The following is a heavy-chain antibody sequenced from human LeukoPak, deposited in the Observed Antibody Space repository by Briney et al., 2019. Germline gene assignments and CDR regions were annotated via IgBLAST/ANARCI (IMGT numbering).Heavy chain of an antibody. CDR2: INIDGTST. D-gene: IGHD4-17*01. J-gene: IGHJ4*02. CDR1: GFTFSNYW. V-gene: IGHV3-74*01. Sequence: GGSLRLSCAASGFTFSNYWMHWVRQVPGKGLVCVSRINIDGTSTSYADSVKGRFTISRDNAKNALYLQMNSLRAEDTAVYYCVRGPHYGAYTDYFDYWGQGTLVTVSS. CDR3: VRGPHYGAYTDYFDY.